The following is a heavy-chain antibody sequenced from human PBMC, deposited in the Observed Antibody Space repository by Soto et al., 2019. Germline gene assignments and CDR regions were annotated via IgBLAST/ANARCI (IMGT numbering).Heavy chain of an antibody. V-gene: IGHV1-69*08. J-gene: IGHJ6*02. CDR2: IIPILCET. D-gene: IGHD3-16*01. CDR1: VTIFSSYT. Sequence: QVQLVQSGAEVKKPGSSVRVSCKASVTIFSSYTISWVRQAPGQGLEWMGIIIPILCETNSAQQFQGRVTLTADKSTNTAYMELNSLRLEDTALYYCARGLGGRMDDWGQGTTVTVSS. CDR3: ARGLGGRMDD.